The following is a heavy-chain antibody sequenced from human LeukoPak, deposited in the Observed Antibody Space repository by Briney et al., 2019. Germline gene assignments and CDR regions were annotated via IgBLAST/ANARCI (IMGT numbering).Heavy chain of an antibody. CDR2: IYYSAST. CDR3: ARRLLRGPFDY. V-gene: IGHV4-39*01. CDR1: GGSISSSSYY. Sequence: SETLSLTCTVSGGSISSSSYYWGWIRQPPGKGLEWIGSIYYSASTYYNPSLKSRVTISVDTSKNQFSLKLSSVTAADTAVYYCARRLLRGPFDYCGQGTLVTVSS. J-gene: IGHJ4*02. D-gene: IGHD5/OR15-5a*01.